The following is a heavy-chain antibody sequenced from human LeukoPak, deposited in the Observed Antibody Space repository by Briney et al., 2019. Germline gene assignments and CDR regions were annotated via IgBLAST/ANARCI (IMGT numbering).Heavy chain of an antibody. D-gene: IGHD2-15*01. CDR2: IWYDGSNK. CDR1: GFTFNNYG. Sequence: QAGGSLRLSCVAAGFTFNNYGMNWVRLVSGQGLEWVAVIWYDGSNKYYADSVRGRFTISRDNSKNTLYLQVNSLRVVDTAVYYCARVACTGNSCRPYHYYGMDVWGQGTSVTVSS. V-gene: IGHV3-33*01. J-gene: IGHJ6*02. CDR3: ARVACTGNSCRPYHYYGMDV.